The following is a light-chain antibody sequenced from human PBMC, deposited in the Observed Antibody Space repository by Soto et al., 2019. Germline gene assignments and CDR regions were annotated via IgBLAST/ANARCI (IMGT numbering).Light chain of an antibody. J-gene: IGLJ3*02. CDR1: SSDLSNFDG. CDR2: EVT. Sequence: QSVLTQPPSVSGSPGQSVAISCTGISSDLSNFDGVSWYQQPPGTAPKLLIYEVTNRPSGVPDRVSGSQSGHTASLTITGLQAEDEADYYCSLYTNRATRVVGGGTKLTVL. V-gene: IGLV2-18*01. CDR3: SLYTNRATRV.